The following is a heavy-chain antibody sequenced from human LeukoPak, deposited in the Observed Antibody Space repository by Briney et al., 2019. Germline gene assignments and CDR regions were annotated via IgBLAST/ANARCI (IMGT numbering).Heavy chain of an antibody. CDR3: ARAGGSSWYGAYYYYGMDV. Sequence: PSQTLSLTCAVSGGSISSGGYSWSWIRQPPGKGLEWIGYIYHSGSTYYNPSLKSRVTISVDRSKNQSSLKLSSVTAADTAVYYCARAGGSSWYGAYYYYGMDVWGQGTTVTVSS. D-gene: IGHD6-13*01. J-gene: IGHJ6*02. V-gene: IGHV4-30-2*01. CDR2: IYHSGST. CDR1: GGSISSGGYS.